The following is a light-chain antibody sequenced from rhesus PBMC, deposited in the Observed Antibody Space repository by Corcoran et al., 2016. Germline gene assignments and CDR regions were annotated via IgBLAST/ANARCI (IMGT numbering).Light chain of an antibody. CDR1: QSISNW. CDR2: KAS. V-gene: IGKV1-22*01. CDR3: QQYSSSPLT. Sequence: DIQMTQSPSSRSASVGDTVTITCRASQSISNWLAWYQQKPGNAPNLLIYKASILQNGVPSRFSGSGSGTDFTLPISSLQSEDLATYFCQQYSSSPLTFGGGTKV. J-gene: IGKJ4*01.